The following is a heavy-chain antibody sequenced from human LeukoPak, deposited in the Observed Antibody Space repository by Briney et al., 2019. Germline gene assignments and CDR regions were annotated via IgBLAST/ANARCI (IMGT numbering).Heavy chain of an antibody. D-gene: IGHD6-6*01. CDR2: INPNSGGT. CDR1: GYTFTGYY. V-gene: IGHV1-2*02. J-gene: IGHJ4*02. CDR3: ARATVGDSSSSVGY. Sequence: APVKVSCKASGYTFTGYYMHWVRQAPGQGLEWMGWINPNSGGTNYAQKFQGRVTMTSDTSISTAYMELSRLRSDDTAVYYCARATVGDSSSSVGYWGQGTLVTVSS.